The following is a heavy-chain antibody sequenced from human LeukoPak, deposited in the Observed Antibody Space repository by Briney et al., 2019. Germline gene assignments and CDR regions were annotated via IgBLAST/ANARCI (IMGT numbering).Heavy chain of an antibody. CDR1: GFTFSSYA. Sequence: PGGSLRLSCAAPGFTFSSYAMSWVRQAPGKGLEWVSVISGSGGSTYYADSVKGRFTISRDNSKNTLYLQMNSLRAEDTAVYSCAKDLAEYYYDGSGYYYLDFWGQGTLVTVSS. CDR2: ISGSGGST. D-gene: IGHD3-22*01. J-gene: IGHJ4*02. CDR3: AKDLAEYYYDGSGYYYLDF. V-gene: IGHV3-23*01.